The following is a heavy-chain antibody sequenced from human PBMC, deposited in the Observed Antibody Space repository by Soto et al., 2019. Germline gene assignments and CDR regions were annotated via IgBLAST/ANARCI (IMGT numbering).Heavy chain of an antibody. CDR1: GFTFSAYA. CDR3: ARDWDIVILSVPIPNYNYGMDV. V-gene: IGHV3-48*03. D-gene: IGHD2-15*01. CDR2: ISSRGDTL. J-gene: IGHJ6*02. Sequence: SLRLCCEGSGFTFSAYAMNWVRQAPGKGLEWVSYISSRGDTLYYADSVKGRFTISRDNAKNSVYLQVNNLRDEDTAVYYCARDWDIVILSVPIPNYNYGMDVWGQGTTVTVSS.